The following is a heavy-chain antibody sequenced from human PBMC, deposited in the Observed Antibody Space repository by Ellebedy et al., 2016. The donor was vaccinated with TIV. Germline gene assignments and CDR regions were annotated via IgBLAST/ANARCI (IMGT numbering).Heavy chain of an antibody. CDR1: GFNFSIYS. CDR2: ISRNSTYI. D-gene: IGHD5-24*01. Sequence: PGGSLRLSCAVSGFNFSIYSMTWVRQAPGKGLEWVSSISRNSTYIYYADAVTGRLTISRDNAKNSLYLQMNSLRGDDTAVYYCARAGPLEMNHFDYWGQGTLVTVSS. CDR3: ARAGPLEMNHFDY. J-gene: IGHJ4*02. V-gene: IGHV3-21*01.